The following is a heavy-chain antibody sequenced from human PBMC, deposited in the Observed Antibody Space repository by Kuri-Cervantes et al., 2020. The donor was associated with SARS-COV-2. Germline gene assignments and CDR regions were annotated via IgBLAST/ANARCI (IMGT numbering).Heavy chain of an antibody. CDR3: AREGEVWFGGYFDY. CDR1: GYTFTSYG. Sequence: ASVNSCKCSGYTFTSYGISWVRQAPGQGLEWMGWISAYNGNTNYAHKVQVKVTMTTDTSTSTAYMELRSQRSDDTDVYYCAREGEVWFGGYFDYWGQGTLVTVSS. CDR2: ISAYNGNT. V-gene: IGHV1-18*01. J-gene: IGHJ4*02. D-gene: IGHD3-10*01.